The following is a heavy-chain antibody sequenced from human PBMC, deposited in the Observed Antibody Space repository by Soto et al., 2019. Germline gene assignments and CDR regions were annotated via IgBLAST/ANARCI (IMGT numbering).Heavy chain of an antibody. Sequence: QEPLVESGGGVVQAGRSLRLSCAASGFTFNFFGMHWVRQAPGKGLEWVAVISYDGSENYYADSVKGRFTMSRDNSKNIVYLEMSSLRPEDTSVYYCAKERRYSFDAFDIWGHGTMVTVSS. D-gene: IGHD5-12*01. CDR1: GFTFNFFG. CDR2: ISYDGSEN. V-gene: IGHV3-30*18. CDR3: AKERRYSFDAFDI. J-gene: IGHJ3*02.